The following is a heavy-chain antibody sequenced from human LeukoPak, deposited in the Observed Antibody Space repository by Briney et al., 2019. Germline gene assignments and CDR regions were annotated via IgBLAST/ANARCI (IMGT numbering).Heavy chain of an antibody. CDR1: GGSISSSSYY. V-gene: IGHV4-39*07. CDR3: ARVALYDSSGHNYFDY. J-gene: IGHJ4*02. Sequence: SPSETLSLTCTVSGGSISSSSYYWGWIRQPPGKGLEWIGSIYYSGSTYYNPSLKSRVTISVDTSKNQFSLKLSSVTAADTAVYYCARVALYDSSGHNYFDYWGQGTLDTVSS. D-gene: IGHD3-22*01. CDR2: IYYSGST.